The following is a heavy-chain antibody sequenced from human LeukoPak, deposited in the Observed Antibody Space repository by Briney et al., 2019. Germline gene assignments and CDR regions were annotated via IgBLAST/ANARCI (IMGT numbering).Heavy chain of an antibody. CDR2: IYPGDSDT. Sequence: HGESLKISCKGSGYSFMNYWIGWVRQMPGKGLERMGIIYPGDSDTRYSPSFQGQVTISADKSISTAYLQWNSLKASDTAMYYCARLLGATSGWDYFDYWGQGTLVTVSS. CDR3: ARLLGATSGWDYFDY. J-gene: IGHJ4*02. CDR1: GYSFMNYW. D-gene: IGHD1-26*01. V-gene: IGHV5-51*01.